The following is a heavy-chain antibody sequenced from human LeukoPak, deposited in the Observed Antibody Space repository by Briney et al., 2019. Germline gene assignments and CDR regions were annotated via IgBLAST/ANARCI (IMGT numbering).Heavy chain of an antibody. CDR1: GYTFTSYD. CDR3: ARTRILDV. D-gene: IGHD2-15*01. J-gene: IGHJ6*02. V-gene: IGHV1-8*01. CDR2: MNPNSGNT. Sequence: ASVKVSCKASGYTFTSYDINWVRQATGQGLEWMGWMNPNSGNTGYTQKFQGRVTMTRNTSISTAYLELSGLRPEDSALYYCARTRILDVWGQGTTVSVSS.